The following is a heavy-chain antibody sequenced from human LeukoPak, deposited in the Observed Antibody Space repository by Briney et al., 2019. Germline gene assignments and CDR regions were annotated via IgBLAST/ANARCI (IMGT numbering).Heavy chain of an antibody. J-gene: IGHJ4*02. V-gene: IGHV3-30*02. D-gene: IGHD2-21*02. Sequence: GGSLRLSCAASGFTFSSYGMHWVRQAPGKVLEWVAFIRYDGSNKYYADSVKGRFTISRDNSKNTLYLQMNSLRAEDTAVYYCARVTSPKLFDYWGQGTLVTVSS. CDR2: IRYDGSNK. CDR3: ARVTSPKLFDY. CDR1: GFTFSSYG.